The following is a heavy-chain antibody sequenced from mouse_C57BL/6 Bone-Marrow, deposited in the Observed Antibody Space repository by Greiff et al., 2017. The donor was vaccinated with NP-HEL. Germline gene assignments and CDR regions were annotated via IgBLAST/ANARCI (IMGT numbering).Heavy chain of an antibody. CDR1: GYTFTSYW. CDR2: IHPNSGST. Sequence: QVQLQQPGAELVKPGASVKLSCKASGYTFTSYWMHWVKQRPGQGLEWIGMIHPNSGSTNYNEKFKSKATLTVDKSSSTAYMQLSSLTSEDSAVYYCARRDCDYYRDYWGQGTSVTVSS. V-gene: IGHV1-64*01. J-gene: IGHJ4*01. CDR3: ARRDCDYYRDY. D-gene: IGHD1-1*01.